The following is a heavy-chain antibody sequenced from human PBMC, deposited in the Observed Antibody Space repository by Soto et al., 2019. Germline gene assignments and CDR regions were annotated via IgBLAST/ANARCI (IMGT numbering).Heavy chain of an antibody. CDR2: ISAYNGNT. V-gene: IGHV1-18*04. CDR3: ARFTGGSYNTYYFYYGMDV. D-gene: IGHD2-15*01. CDR1: GYTFTSYG. Sequence: GXSVKVSCKASGYTFTSYGISWVRQAPVQVLDWMGWISAYNGNTKYAQDLQGRVTMTTDTSTSTAYMELRSLRSDDTAVYYCARFTGGSYNTYYFYYGMDVWGQGTTVTVSS. J-gene: IGHJ6*02.